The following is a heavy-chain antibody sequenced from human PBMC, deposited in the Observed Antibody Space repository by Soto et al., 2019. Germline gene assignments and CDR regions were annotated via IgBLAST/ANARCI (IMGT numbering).Heavy chain of an antibody. J-gene: IGHJ5*02. Sequence: QLQLVQSGAEVKKPGSSVNVSCKTSGGSFSSNTITWVRQAPGQGLEWMGGIIPIFGTSNYAQKFQGRVTITADESTNTVYMELSRLRYEDTAVYYCARDVLLVVVSATRAAGGVDPWGQGTLVTVSS. CDR3: ARDVLLVVVSATRAAGGVDP. CDR2: IIPIFGTS. V-gene: IGHV1-69*01. D-gene: IGHD2-15*01. CDR1: GGSFSSNT.